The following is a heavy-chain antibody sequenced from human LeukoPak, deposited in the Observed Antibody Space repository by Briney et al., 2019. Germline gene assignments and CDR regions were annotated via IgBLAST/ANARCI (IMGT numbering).Heavy chain of an antibody. D-gene: IGHD6-19*01. CDR1: GGSISSFY. Sequence: SETLSLTCTVSGGSISSFYWICIRQPPGKALEGIGYIYNSRSTNSNPSLKSRVTISVDTSKNQFSLKLSSVTAADTAVYFCARQLRGEAVAGHLQAFDYWGQGTLVTVSS. CDR3: ARQLRGEAVAGHLQAFDY. J-gene: IGHJ4*02. CDR2: IYNSRST. V-gene: IGHV4-59*08.